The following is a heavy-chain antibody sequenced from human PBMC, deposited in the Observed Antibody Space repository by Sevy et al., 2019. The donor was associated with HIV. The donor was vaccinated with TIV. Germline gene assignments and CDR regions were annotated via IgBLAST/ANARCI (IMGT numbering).Heavy chain of an antibody. CDR3: ASGDFWSGYYTFNYFDY. D-gene: IGHD3-3*01. Sequence: GGSLRLSCAASGFTFSDYYMSWIRQAPGKGLEWVSYISSSGSTIYYADSVKDRFTISRDNAKNSLYLQMNSLRAEDTAVYYCASGDFWSGYYTFNYFDYWGQGTLVTVSS. CDR2: ISSSGSTI. V-gene: IGHV3-11*01. CDR1: GFTFSDYY. J-gene: IGHJ4*02.